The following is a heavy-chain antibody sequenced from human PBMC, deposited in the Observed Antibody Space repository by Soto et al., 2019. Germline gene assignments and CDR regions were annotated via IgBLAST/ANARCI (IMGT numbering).Heavy chain of an antibody. CDR3: ARVANSYGYGVSGH. D-gene: IGHD5-18*01. Sequence: ASVKVSCKASGYTFTSYGISWVRQAPGQGLEWMGWISAYNGNTNYAQKLQGRVTMTTDTSTSTAYMELRSLRSDDTAVYYCARVANSYGYGVSGHWGQGTLVTVSS. CDR1: GYTFTSYG. V-gene: IGHV1-18*01. CDR2: ISAYNGNT. J-gene: IGHJ4*02.